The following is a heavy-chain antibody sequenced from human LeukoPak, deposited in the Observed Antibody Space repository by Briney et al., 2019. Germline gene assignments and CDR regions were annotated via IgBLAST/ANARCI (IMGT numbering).Heavy chain of an antibody. CDR1: GNNFNNYW. CDR3: ARHSGIAAAGHSIDY. Sequence: GDSLQISCKGSGNNFNNYWIAWVRQMPGKGLEWMGIVYLGDSDTRYSPSFQGQVTISADKSISTAYLQWSSLKASDTAMYYCARHSGIAAAGHSIDYWGQGTLVTVSS. CDR2: VYLGDSDT. J-gene: IGHJ4*02. D-gene: IGHD6-13*01. V-gene: IGHV5-51*01.